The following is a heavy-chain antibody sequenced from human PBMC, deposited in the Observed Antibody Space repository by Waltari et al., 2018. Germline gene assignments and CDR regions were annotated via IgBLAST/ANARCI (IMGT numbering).Heavy chain of an antibody. CDR2: ITADGINK. V-gene: IGHV3-30-3*01. J-gene: IGHJ4*02. Sequence: QVQLVESGGGVVQPGRSLRLSCAASGFTFSSYAMHWVRQASGKGREWVAVITADGINKYYADSVKGRFTISRDNSKNTLYLQMNSLRAEDTAVYYCARAQHYYDSSSVGDYWGQGTLVTVSS. CDR1: GFTFSSYA. D-gene: IGHD3-22*01. CDR3: ARAQHYYDSSSVGDY.